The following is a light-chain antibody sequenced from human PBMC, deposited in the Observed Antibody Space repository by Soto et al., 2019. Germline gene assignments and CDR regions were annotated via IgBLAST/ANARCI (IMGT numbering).Light chain of an antibody. V-gene: IGKV3-20*01. J-gene: IGKJ2*01. CDR1: QSVISSY. CDR2: GAS. Sequence: EIVLTQSPGTLSLSPGERATLSCRASQSVISSYLAWYQQKPGQAPRLLIYGASNRATGIPDRFSGSGSGTHFTLTVSRLEPEDFAVYYCQQYGASPPYTFGQGTKLEIK. CDR3: QQYGASPPYT.